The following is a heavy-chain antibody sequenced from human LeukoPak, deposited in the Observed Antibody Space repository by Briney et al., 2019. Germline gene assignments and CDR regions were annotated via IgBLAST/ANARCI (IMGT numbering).Heavy chain of an antibody. CDR2: IGTAGDT. D-gene: IGHD1-26*01. J-gene: IGHJ4*02. V-gene: IGHV3-13*01. Sequence: GGSLRLSCAASGFTFSSYDMHWVRQATGKGLEWVSAIGTAGDTYYPGSVKGRFTISRENAKNSLYLQMNSLRAGDTAVYYCVRGRAQGATDDPFDYWGQGTLVTVSS. CDR3: VRGRAQGATDDPFDY. CDR1: GFTFSSYD.